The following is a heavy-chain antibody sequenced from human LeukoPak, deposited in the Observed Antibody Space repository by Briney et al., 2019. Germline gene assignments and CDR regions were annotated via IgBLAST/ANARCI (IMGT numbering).Heavy chain of an antibody. CDR2: ISGSGGST. V-gene: IGHV3-23*01. Sequence: GGSLRLSCAASGFTFSSYAMSWVRQAPGKGLEWVSAISGSGGSTYYADSVKGRFTISRDNSKNTLYLQMNSLRAEDTAVYYCAKVLLWFGELNDAFDIWGQGTMVTVSS. D-gene: IGHD3-10*01. J-gene: IGHJ3*02. CDR3: AKVLLWFGELNDAFDI. CDR1: GFTFSSYA.